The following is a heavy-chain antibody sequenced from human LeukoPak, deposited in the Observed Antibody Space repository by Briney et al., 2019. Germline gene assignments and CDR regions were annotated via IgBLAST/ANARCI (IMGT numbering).Heavy chain of an antibody. CDR1: GFTFSNYA. J-gene: IGHJ3*02. Sequence: PGGSLRLSCAASGFTFSNYAMSWVRQAPGKGLEWVANIKQDGSEKYYVDSVKGRFTISRDNAKNSLYLQMNSLRAEDTAVYYCAKNRDRITMIVVDAFDIWGQGTMVTVSS. CDR3: AKNRDRITMIVVDAFDI. V-gene: IGHV3-7*01. D-gene: IGHD3-22*01. CDR2: IKQDGSEK.